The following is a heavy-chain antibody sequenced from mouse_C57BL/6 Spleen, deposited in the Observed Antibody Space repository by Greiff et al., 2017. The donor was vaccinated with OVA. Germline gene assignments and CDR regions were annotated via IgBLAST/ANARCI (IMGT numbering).Heavy chain of an antibody. D-gene: IGHD1-1*01. V-gene: IGHV14-4*01. CDR2: IDPENGDT. CDR3: TTNYVFAY. Sequence: EVKLQQSGAELVRPGASVKLSCTASGFNIKDDYMHWVKQRPEQGLEWIGWIDPENGDTEYASKFQGKATITADTSSNTAYLQLSSLTSEDTAVYYCTTNYVFAYWGQGTLVTVSA. J-gene: IGHJ3*01. CDR1: GFNIKDDY.